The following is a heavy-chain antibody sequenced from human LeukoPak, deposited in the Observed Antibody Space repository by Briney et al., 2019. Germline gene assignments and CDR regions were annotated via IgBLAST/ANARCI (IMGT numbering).Heavy chain of an antibody. D-gene: IGHD1-26*01. Sequence: SETLSLTCTVSSGSISSSSYYWGWIRQPPGKGLEWIGNIYYSGSTYYDPSLKSRVTISVDTSKNQFSLKLSSVTAADTAVYYCARHWWEEAFDIWGQGTMVTVSS. J-gene: IGHJ3*02. V-gene: IGHV4-39*01. CDR2: IYYSGST. CDR1: SGSISSSSYY. CDR3: ARHWWEEAFDI.